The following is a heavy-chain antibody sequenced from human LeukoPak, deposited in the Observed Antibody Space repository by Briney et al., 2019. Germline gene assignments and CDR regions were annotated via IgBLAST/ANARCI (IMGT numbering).Heavy chain of an antibody. CDR1: GFTFSSYA. Sequence: GRSLRLSCAASGFTFSSYAMHWVRQAPGKGLEWVAVKSYDGSNKYYADSVKGRFTISRDNSKNTLYLQMNSLRAEDTAVYYCARATTVLRYFDWLSPGGYWGQGTLVAVSS. D-gene: IGHD3-9*01. CDR3: ARATTVLRYFDWLSPGGY. J-gene: IGHJ4*02. V-gene: IGHV3-30*04. CDR2: KSYDGSNK.